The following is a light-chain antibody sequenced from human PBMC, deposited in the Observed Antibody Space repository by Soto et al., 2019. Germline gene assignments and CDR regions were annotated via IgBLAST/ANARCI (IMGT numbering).Light chain of an antibody. Sequence: QSVLTQPPSASGTPGQRVTISCSGSSSNIGSNPVNWYQQLPGTAPKLLIYSNNQRPSGVTDRFSGSKSGTSASLAISGLQSEDEADYYCAAWDDSLYGVFGGGTKLTVL. CDR2: SNN. J-gene: IGLJ3*02. CDR1: SSNIGSNP. V-gene: IGLV1-44*01. CDR3: AAWDDSLYGV.